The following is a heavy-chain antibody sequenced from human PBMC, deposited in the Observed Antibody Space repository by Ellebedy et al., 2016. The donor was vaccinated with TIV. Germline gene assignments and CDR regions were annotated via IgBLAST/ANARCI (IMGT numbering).Heavy chain of an antibody. CDR3: ASSAGGDSFWGYYIDY. J-gene: IGHJ4*02. CDR1: GFTFSSYS. CDR2: ISSSSSYI. Sequence: GGSLRLXCAASGFTFSSYSMNWVRQAPGKGLEWVSSISSSSSYIYYADSVKGRFTISRDNGKNTLFLQMNGLGAEDTAVYYCASSAGGDSFWGYYIDYWGQGTPVTVSS. D-gene: IGHD2-21*02. V-gene: IGHV3-21*01.